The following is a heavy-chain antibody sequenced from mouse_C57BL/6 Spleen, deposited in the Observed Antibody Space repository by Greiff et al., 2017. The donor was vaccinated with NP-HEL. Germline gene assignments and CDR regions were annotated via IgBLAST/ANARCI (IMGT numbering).Heavy chain of an antibody. CDR1: GYTFTSYD. V-gene: IGHV1-85*01. Sequence: VQLQQSGPELVKPGASVKLSCKASGYTFTSYDINWVKQRPGQGLEWIGWIYPRDGSTTYNEKFKGKATLTVDTSSSTAYRELHSLTSEDSEVYFCARRYYDYDEAWFAYWGQGTLVTVSA. CDR2: IYPRDGST. J-gene: IGHJ3*01. D-gene: IGHD2-4*01. CDR3: ARRYYDYDEAWFAY.